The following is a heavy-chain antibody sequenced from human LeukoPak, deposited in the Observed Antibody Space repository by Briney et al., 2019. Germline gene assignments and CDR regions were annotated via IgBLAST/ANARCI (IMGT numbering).Heavy chain of an antibody. CDR3: ARETFITLVRVNWFDP. D-gene: IGHD3-10*01. V-gene: IGHV4-59*10. Sequence: SETLSLTCAVYGGSFSGYYWGWIRQPAGKGLEWIGRIYTSGRTNYNPSLKSRATISIDTSKNQFSLRLTSVTAADTAVYYCARETFITLVRVNWFDPWGQGTLVTVSS. J-gene: IGHJ5*02. CDR2: IYTSGRT. CDR1: GGSFSGYY.